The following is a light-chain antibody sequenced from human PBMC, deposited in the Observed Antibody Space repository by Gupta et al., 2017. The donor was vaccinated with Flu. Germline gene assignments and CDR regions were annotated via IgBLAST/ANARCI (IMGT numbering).Light chain of an antibody. J-gene: IGLJ1*01. V-gene: IGLV1-40*01. Sequence: QPVLTQPPSVSGAPGQRVTISCTGSSSNIGAGYSVHWYQQLPGRAPKLLIYVNNNRPSGVPTRFSGSKSGASASLTITGLQAEDEADYYCQSHDSRLNNYVFRPGTKVTVL. CDR2: VNN. CDR3: QSHDSRLNNYV. CDR1: SSNIGAGYS.